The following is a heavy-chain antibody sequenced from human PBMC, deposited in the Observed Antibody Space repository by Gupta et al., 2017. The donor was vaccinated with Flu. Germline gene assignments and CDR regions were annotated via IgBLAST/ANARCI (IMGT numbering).Heavy chain of an antibody. Sequence: VQLVQSGAGVKKPGASVKVSCKTSGFTFTDYHIPWVRQAPGQGPEWMGWININSGGTEFAQKFQGRVTMTRDTSINTAYMEVTRLRSDDTAVYFWARPSVPNTSGWVVFDSWGQGTLVTVSS. D-gene: IGHD6-19*01. CDR2: ININSGGT. CDR3: ARPSVPNTSGWVVFDS. V-gene: IGHV1-2*02. CDR1: GFTFTDYH. J-gene: IGHJ4*02.